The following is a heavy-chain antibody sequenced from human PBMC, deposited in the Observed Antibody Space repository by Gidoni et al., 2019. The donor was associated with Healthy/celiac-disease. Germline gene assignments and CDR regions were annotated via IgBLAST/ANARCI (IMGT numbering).Heavy chain of an antibody. J-gene: IGHJ4*02. V-gene: IGHV1-2*02. CDR2: FNPNSGGT. D-gene: IGHD2-15*01. Sequence: QVQLVQSGAEVKKPGASVKVSCQASGYTFTGYSMHWVRQAPGQGLEWMGWFNPNSGGTNYAQKFQGRVTMTRDTSISTAYMELSRLRSDDTAVYYCARDSDCSGGSCFDYWGQGTLVTVSS. CDR3: ARDSDCSGGSCFDY. CDR1: GYTFTGYS.